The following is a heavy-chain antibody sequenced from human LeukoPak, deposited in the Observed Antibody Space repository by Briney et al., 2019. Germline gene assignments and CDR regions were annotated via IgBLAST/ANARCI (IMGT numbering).Heavy chain of an antibody. CDR1: GYTFTSYY. V-gene: IGHV1-46*01. CDR2: ISPSGGST. D-gene: IGHD3-10*01. J-gene: IGHJ4*02. Sequence: ASVKVSCKASGYTFTSYYMHWVRQAPGQGPEWMGVISPSGGSTTYAQKFQGRVTLTRDMSTSTDYLELSSLRSDDTAVYYCARVGSLWFGELETPDFDYWGQGTLVTVSS. CDR3: ARVGSLWFGELETPDFDY.